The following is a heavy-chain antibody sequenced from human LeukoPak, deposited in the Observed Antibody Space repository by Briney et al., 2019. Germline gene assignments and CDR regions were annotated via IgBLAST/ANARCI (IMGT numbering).Heavy chain of an antibody. D-gene: IGHD3-22*01. CDR1: GYTFSSYG. V-gene: IGHV1-18*01. J-gene: IGHJ4*02. CDR2: ISVYNGNT. Sequence: GASVKVSCKASGYTFSSYGISLVRQAPGQGLEWMGWISVYNGNTNYAQKLQGRVTMTTDTSTSTAYMELRSLRSDDTALYYCARVYLGITMIVVVMGDYWGQGTLVTVSS. CDR3: ARVYLGITMIVVVMGDY.